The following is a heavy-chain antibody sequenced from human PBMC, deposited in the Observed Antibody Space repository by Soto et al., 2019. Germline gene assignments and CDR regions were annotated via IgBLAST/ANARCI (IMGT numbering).Heavy chain of an antibody. J-gene: IGHJ6*02. D-gene: IGHD5-12*01. CDR1: GGSFSGYY. CDR2: INHSGST. V-gene: IGHV4-34*01. Sequence: PSETLSLTCAVYGGSFSGYYWSWIRQPPGKGLEWIGEINHSGSTNYNPSLKSRVTISVDTSKNQFSLKLSSVTAADTAVYYCARGQRDGYNPSYYYYYYGMDVWGQGTTVTVSS. CDR3: ARGQRDGYNPSYYYYYYGMDV.